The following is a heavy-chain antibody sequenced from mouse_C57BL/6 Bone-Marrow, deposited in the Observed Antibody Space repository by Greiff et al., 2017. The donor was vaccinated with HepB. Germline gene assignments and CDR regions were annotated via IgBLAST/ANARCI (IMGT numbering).Heavy chain of an antibody. CDR3: ARHYDYHYFDY. CDR2: ISYDGSN. D-gene: IGHD2-4*01. CDR1: GYSITSGYY. J-gene: IGHJ2*01. Sequence: VQLQESGPGLVKPSQSLSLTCSVTGYSITSGYYWNWIRQFPGNKLEWMGYISYDGSNNYNPSLKNRISITRDPSKNQFFLKLNSVTTEDTATYYCARHYDYHYFDYWGQGTTLTVSS. V-gene: IGHV3-6*01.